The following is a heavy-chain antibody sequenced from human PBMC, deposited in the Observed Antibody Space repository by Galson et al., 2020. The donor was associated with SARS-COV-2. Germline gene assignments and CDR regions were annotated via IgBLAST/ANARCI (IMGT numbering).Heavy chain of an antibody. CDR1: GYTFTGYY. V-gene: IGHV1-2*02. CDR3: ARAPSKRYSSGWYTDGEGIGY. CDR2: INPNSGGT. Sequence: ASVKVSCKASGYTFTGYYMHWVRQAPGQGLEWMGWINPNSGGTNYAQKFQGRVTMTRDTSISTAYMELSRLRSDDTAVYYCARAPSKRYSSGWYTDGEGIGYWGQGTLVTVSS. D-gene: IGHD6-19*01. J-gene: IGHJ4*02.